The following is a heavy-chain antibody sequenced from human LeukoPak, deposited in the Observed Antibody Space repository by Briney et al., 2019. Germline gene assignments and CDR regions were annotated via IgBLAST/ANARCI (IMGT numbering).Heavy chain of an antibody. D-gene: IGHD4-17*01. CDR1: GGSFSGYY. V-gene: IGHV4-34*01. CDR3: AMTTVTTGFDY. CDR2: INHSGST. Sequence: PSETLSLTCAVYGGSFSGYYWSWIRQPPGKGLEWIGEINHSGSTNYNPSLKSRVTISVDTSKNQFSLKLSSVTAADTAVYYCAMTTVTTGFDYWGQGTLVTVSS. J-gene: IGHJ4*02.